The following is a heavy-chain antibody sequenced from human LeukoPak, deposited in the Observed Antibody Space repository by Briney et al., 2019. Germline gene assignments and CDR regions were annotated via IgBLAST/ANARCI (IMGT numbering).Heavy chain of an antibody. CDR1: GFSFSNYN. Sequence: PGGSLRLSYAASGFSFSNYNMNWVRQGPGKGLDWISYITTSSSAIYYSDSVKGRFTISRDNAKSSLYMQMDSLRDEDTAVDYCARDGGGTGGTYHHTFDPWGQGTMVTVSS. CDR2: ITTSSSAI. CDR3: ARDGGGTGGTYHHTFDP. D-gene: IGHD1-26*01. V-gene: IGHV3-48*02. J-gene: IGHJ3*01.